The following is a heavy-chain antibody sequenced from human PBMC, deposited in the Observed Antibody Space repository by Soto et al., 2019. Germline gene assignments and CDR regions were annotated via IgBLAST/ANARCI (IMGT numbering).Heavy chain of an antibody. CDR2: IQSGGTT. V-gene: IGHV3-66*01. CDR3: AGDYYYYGMDV. CDR1: GFTVSSKY. J-gene: IGHJ6*02. Sequence: GGSLRLSCAASGFTVSSKYMTWVRQAPGKGLEWVSLIQSGGTTYYADSVKGRFTISVDTSKNQFSLKLSSVTAADTAVYYCAGDYYYYGMDVWGQGTTVTVSS.